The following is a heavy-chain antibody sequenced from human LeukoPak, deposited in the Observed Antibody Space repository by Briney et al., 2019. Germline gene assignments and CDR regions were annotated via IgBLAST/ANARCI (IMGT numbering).Heavy chain of an antibody. CDR1: GGSITSSAYY. CDR3: ARRRGGGSWTDY. V-gene: IGHV4-39*01. J-gene: IGHJ4*02. D-gene: IGHD6-13*01. Sequence: SETLSLTCIVSGGSITSSAYYWAWIRQPPGKGLEWIGNINYSGSTYYNPSLKSRVTISADTSKNQFSLKLSSVTAADTAVYYCARRRGGGSWTDYWGQGTLVTVSS. CDR2: INYSGST.